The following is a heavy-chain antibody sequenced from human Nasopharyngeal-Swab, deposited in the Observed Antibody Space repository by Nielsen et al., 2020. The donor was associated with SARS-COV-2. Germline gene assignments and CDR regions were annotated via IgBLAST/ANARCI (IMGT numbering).Heavy chain of an antibody. CDR3: ARAKPVGYFDY. Sequence: GSLRLSCTVSGGSISSSTYYWGSIRQPPGKGLEWIGSINYSGSTYYNPSLKSRVTISVDTSKNQFSLKLSSVTAADTAVYYCARAKPVGYFDYWGQGTLVTVSS. CDR1: GGSISSSTYY. CDR2: INYSGST. J-gene: IGHJ4*02. V-gene: IGHV4-39*07.